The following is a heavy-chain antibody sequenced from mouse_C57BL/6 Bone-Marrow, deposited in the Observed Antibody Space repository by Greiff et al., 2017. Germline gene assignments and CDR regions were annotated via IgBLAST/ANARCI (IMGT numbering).Heavy chain of an antibody. D-gene: IGHD3-2*02. CDR3: ARDSSGYGWFAY. CDR2: IYPGGGYT. Sequence: VQLQQSGAELVRPGTSVKMSCKASGYTFTNYWIGWAKQRPGHGLEWIGDIYPGGGYTNYNEKFKGKATLTADKSSSPAYMQFSSLTSEDSAIYYCARDSSGYGWFAYWGQGTLVTVSA. CDR1: GYTFTNYW. V-gene: IGHV1-63*01. J-gene: IGHJ3*01.